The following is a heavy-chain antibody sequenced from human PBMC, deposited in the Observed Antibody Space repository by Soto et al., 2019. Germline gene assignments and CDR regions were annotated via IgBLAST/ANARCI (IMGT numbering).Heavy chain of an antibody. CDR1: GFTSSSYS. V-gene: IGHV3-21*01. CDR3: ARDDTFGELFFDY. J-gene: IGHJ4*02. D-gene: IGHD3-10*01. CDR2: ISSSSSYI. Sequence: PGGSLRLSCAASGFTSSSYSMNWVRQAPGKGLEWVSSISSSSSYIYYADSVKGRFTISRDNAKNSLYLQMNSLRAEDTAVYYCARDDTFGELFFDYWGQGTLVTVSS.